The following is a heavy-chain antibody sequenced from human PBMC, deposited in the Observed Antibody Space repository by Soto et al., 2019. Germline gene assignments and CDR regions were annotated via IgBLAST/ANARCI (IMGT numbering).Heavy chain of an antibody. Sequence: SETLSLTCAVYGGSFSGYYLTWIRQPPGTGLEWIGEINHSGSTNYNPSLKSRVTVSVDTSKNQFSLKLTSVTAADTAVYYCARDKITGLFDYWGQGTLVTVSS. J-gene: IGHJ4*02. D-gene: IGHD2-8*02. CDR3: ARDKITGLFDY. CDR1: GGSFSGYY. V-gene: IGHV4-34*01. CDR2: INHSGST.